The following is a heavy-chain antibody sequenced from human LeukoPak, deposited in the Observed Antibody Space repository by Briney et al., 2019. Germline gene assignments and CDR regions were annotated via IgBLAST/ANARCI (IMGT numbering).Heavy chain of an antibody. D-gene: IGHD3-22*01. V-gene: IGHV1-18*01. CDR3: ARDCDRSGYYCY. CDR2: ISGDNGNT. Sequence: VASVKVSCKASGYTFTSLGISWVRQAPGQGLEWMGWISGDNGNTYYAQKLQGRVTLTTDKSTSTAYMELRSLRSDDTAVYYCARDCDRSGYYCYWGQGTQVTVSS. J-gene: IGHJ4*02. CDR1: GYTFTSLG.